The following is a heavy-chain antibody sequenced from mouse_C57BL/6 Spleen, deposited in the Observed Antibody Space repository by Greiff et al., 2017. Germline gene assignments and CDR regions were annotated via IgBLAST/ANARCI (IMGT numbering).Heavy chain of an antibody. CDR1: GYTFTSYW. CDR2: IDPSASYT. D-gene: IGHD1-1*01. J-gene: IGHJ2*01. CDR3: ARSDYYGSSYYFDY. V-gene: IGHV1-69*01. Sequence: QVQLKQPGAELVMPGASVKLSCKASGYTFTSYWMHWVKQRPGQGLEWIGEIDPSASYTNYNQKFKGKSTLTVDKSSSTAYMQLSSLTSEDSAVYYCARSDYYGSSYYFDYWGQGTTLTVSS.